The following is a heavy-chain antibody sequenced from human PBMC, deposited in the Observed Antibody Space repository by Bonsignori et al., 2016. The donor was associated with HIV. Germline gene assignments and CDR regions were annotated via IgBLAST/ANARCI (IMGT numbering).Heavy chain of an antibody. CDR3: ARAFDYLPDV. Sequence: WIRQPPGKGLEWVSYISSSGSTIYYADSVKGRFTISRDNANNSLYLQMNSLRAEDTAVYYCARAFDYLPDVWGKGTTVTVSS. CDR2: ISSSGSTI. J-gene: IGHJ6*04. D-gene: IGHD4-11*01. V-gene: IGHV3-48*03.